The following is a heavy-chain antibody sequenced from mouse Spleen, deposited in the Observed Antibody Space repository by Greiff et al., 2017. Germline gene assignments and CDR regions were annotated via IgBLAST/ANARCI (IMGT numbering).Heavy chain of an antibody. D-gene: IGHD1-3*01. V-gene: IGHV1-85*01. CDR1: GYTFTSYD. J-gene: IGHJ2*01. Sequence: QVQLKESGPELVKPGASVKLSCKASGYTFTSYDINWVKQRPGQGLEWIGWIYPRDGSTKYNEKFKGKATLTVDTSSSTAYMELHSLTSEDSAVYFCAFTNVYYFDYWGQGTTLTVSS. CDR3: AFTNVYYFDY. CDR2: IYPRDGST.